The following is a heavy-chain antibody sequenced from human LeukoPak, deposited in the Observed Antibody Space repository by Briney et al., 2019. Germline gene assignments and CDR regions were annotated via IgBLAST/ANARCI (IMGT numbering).Heavy chain of an antibody. J-gene: IGHJ3*02. Sequence: ASVKVSCKASGYTFTSYAMNWVRQAPGQGLEWMGWINTNTGNPTYAQGFTGRFVFSLDTSVSTAYLQISSLKAEDTAVYYCARDYYDYVWGSYRSRDAFDIWGQGTMVTVSS. D-gene: IGHD3-16*02. CDR2: INTNTGNP. CDR3: ARDYYDYVWGSYRSRDAFDI. V-gene: IGHV7-4-1*02. CDR1: GYTFTSYA.